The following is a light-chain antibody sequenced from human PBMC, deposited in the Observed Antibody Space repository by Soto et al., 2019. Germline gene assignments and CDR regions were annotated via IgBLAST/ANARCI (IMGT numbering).Light chain of an antibody. CDR3: QQGSTWPT. V-gene: IGKV3-11*01. Sequence: EIVLTQSPATLSLSPGERATLSCRASQSPSGYLAWYQQRPGQAPRLLIYDASSRANGTPARFTGSGSGTDFSLTISSLEPEDFAVYYCQQGSTWPTFGQGTRVDIK. J-gene: IGKJ1*01. CDR1: QSPSGY. CDR2: DAS.